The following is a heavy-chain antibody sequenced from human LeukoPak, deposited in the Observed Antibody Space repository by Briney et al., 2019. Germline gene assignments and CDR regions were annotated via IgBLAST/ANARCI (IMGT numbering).Heavy chain of an antibody. V-gene: IGHV3-23*01. CDR1: GFTVSSNY. CDR3: AKSYSYYYYGMDV. Sequence: GGSLRLSCAASGFTVSSNYMSWVRQAPGKGLEWVSAISGSGGSTYYADSVKGRFTISRDNSKNTLYLQMNSLRAEDTAVYYCAKSYSYYYYGMDVWGQGTTVTVSS. J-gene: IGHJ6*02. CDR2: ISGSGGST.